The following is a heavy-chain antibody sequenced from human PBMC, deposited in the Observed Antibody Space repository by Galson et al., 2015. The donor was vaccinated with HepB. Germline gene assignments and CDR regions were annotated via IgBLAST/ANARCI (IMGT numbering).Heavy chain of an antibody. J-gene: IGHJ6*03. CDR2: IIPILGIA. CDR3: ARARCSSTSCYARRTSYMDV. V-gene: IGHV1-69*04. Sequence: SVKVSCKASGGTFISYAISWVRQAPGQGLEWMGRIIPILGIANYAQKFQGRVTITADKSTSTAYMELSSLRSEDTAVYYCARARCSSTSCYARRTSYMDVWGKVTTSTVSS. D-gene: IGHD2-2*01. CDR1: GGTFISYA.